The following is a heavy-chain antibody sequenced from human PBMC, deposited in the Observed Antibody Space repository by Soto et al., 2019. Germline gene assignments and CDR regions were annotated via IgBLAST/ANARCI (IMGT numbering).Heavy chain of an antibody. Sequence: EVQLVESGGGLVQPGGSLRLSCAASGFTFSSYWMHWVRQAPGKGLVWVSRINSDGSSTRYADSVKGRFTISRDNAKNTLYLQMISLRAEDTAVYYCARVHYGDPNQAFDIWGQGTMVTVSS. J-gene: IGHJ3*02. CDR1: GFTFSSYW. CDR3: ARVHYGDPNQAFDI. CDR2: INSDGSST. D-gene: IGHD4-17*01. V-gene: IGHV3-74*01.